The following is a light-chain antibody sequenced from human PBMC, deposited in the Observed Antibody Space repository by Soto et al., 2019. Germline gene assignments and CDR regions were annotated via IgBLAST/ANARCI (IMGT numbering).Light chain of an antibody. CDR3: QAWGTGMGV. CDR2: INSDGGH. V-gene: IGLV4-69*01. J-gene: IGLJ3*02. CDR1: SGYNNYG. Sequence: QLVLTQSPSASASLGASVRLTCALSSGYNNYGIAWHQQQPEKGPRYLMKINSDGGHSKGDGIPDRFSGSSSGAERYLTISSLQSEDEADYYCQAWGTGMGVFGGGTQLTVL.